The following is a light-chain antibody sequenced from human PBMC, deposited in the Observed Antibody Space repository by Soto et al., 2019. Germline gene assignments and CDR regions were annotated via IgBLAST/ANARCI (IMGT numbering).Light chain of an antibody. Sequence: QSALTQPASVSGSPGQSITISCTGTSSDVGGYKSVSWYQRHPGKAPKLMIYDVSNRPSGVSNRFSGSKFGNTASLTISGLQAEDEADYYCSSYTSSSTLVFGGGTKLTVL. CDR1: SSDVGGYKS. CDR2: DVS. V-gene: IGLV2-14*03. J-gene: IGLJ2*01. CDR3: SSYTSSSTLV.